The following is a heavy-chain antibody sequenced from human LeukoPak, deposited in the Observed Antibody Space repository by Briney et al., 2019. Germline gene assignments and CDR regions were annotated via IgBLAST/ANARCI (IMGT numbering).Heavy chain of an antibody. CDR1: GGSFRGYY. J-gene: IGHJ6*02. D-gene: IGHD6-13*01. V-gene: IGHV4-59*08. CDR2: IYYSGSP. CDR3: ARNRRLAAAGNYYGMDV. Sequence: PSETLSLTCAVYGGSFRGYYWSWIRQPPGKGLEWIGYIYYSGSPNYNPSLKSRVTISVDTSKNQFSLKLNSVTAADTAVYYCARNRRLAAAGNYYGMDVWGQGTTVTVSS.